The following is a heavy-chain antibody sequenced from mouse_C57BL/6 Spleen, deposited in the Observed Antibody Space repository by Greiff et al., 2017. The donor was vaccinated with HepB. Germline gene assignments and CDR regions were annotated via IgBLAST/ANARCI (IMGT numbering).Heavy chain of an antibody. V-gene: IGHV1-82*01. CDR2: IYPGDGDT. D-gene: IGHD2-5*01. Sequence: VKLQQSGPELVKPGASVKISCKASGYAFSSSWMNWVKQRPGKGLEWIGRIYPGDGDTNYNGKFKGKATLTADKSSSTAYMQLSSLTSEDSAVYFCARSDYSNYVGYAMDYWGQGTSVTVSS. CDR3: ARSDYSNYVGYAMDY. J-gene: IGHJ4*01. CDR1: GYAFSSSW.